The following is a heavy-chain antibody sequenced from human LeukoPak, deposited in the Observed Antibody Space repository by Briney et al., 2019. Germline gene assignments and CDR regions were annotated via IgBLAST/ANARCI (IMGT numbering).Heavy chain of an antibody. CDR2: IWYDGSNE. V-gene: IGHV3-30*02. CDR1: GFSFGTYS. D-gene: IGHD3-10*01. CDR3: AKVDYYGSGTLYYYYGMDV. J-gene: IGHJ6*02. Sequence: GGSLRLSCVASGFSFGTYSMHWARQVPGKGLEWVAVIWYDGSNEDYADSVKGRFTISRDNSKNTLYLQMNSLRAEDTAMYFCAKVDYYGSGTLYYYYGMDVWGQGTTVTVSS.